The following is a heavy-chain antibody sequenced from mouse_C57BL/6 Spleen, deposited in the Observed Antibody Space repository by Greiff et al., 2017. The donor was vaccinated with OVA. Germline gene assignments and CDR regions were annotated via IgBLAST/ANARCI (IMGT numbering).Heavy chain of an antibody. CDR1: GYTFTSYW. CDR2: IHPNSGST. V-gene: IGHV1-64*01. D-gene: IGHD2-4*01. Sequence: QVQLKQPGAELVKPGASVKLSCKASGYTFTSYWMHWVKQRPGQGLEWIGMIHPNSGSTNYNEKFKSKATLTVDKSSSTAYMQLSSLTSEDSAVYYCARGRDYDDYAMDYWGQGTSVTVSS. J-gene: IGHJ4*01. CDR3: ARGRDYDDYAMDY.